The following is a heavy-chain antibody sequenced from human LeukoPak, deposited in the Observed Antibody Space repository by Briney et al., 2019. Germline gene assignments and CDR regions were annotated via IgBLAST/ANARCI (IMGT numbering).Heavy chain of an antibody. V-gene: IGHV4-61*02. CDR3: ARVDSSNWYEYRGYFDY. J-gene: IGHJ4*02. CDR1: GGSIGSGSYY. D-gene: IGHD6-13*01. CDR2: IYTSGST. Sequence: SETLSLTCTVSGGSIGSGSYYWSWIRQPAGKGLEWIGRIYTSGSTNYNPSLKSRVTISVDTSKNQFSLKLSSVTAADTAVYYCARVDSSNWYEYRGYFDYWGQGTLVTVSS.